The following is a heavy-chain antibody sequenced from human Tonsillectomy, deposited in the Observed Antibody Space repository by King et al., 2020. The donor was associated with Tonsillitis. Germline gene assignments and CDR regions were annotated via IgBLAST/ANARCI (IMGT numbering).Heavy chain of an antibody. CDR3: ARVNNWNPHYYFDY. CDR2: IYYSGTT. CDR1: GGSITSYY. Sequence: VQLQESGPGLVKPSETLSLTCTVSGGSITSYYWSWIRQPPGKRLEWIGYIYYSGTTHYNPSLKSRVTISVDTSNNQFSLRLSSVTAADTAEYYCARVNNWNPHYYFDYWGQGTLVTVSS. D-gene: IGHD1-1*01. J-gene: IGHJ4*02. V-gene: IGHV4-59*01.